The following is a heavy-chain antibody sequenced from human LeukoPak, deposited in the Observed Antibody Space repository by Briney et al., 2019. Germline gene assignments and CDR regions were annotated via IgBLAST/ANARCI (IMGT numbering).Heavy chain of an antibody. J-gene: IGHJ6*03. V-gene: IGHV3-74*01. CDR3: ARVAHYSSGWDYYYMDV. Sequence: GSLRLSCAASGFTFSSYWMHWVRQAPGKGLVWVSRINSDGSSTSYADSVKGRFTISRDNAKNTLYLQMNSLRAEDTAVYYCARVAHYSSGWDYYYMDVWGKGTTVTVSS. D-gene: IGHD6-19*01. CDR1: GFTFSSYW. CDR2: INSDGSST.